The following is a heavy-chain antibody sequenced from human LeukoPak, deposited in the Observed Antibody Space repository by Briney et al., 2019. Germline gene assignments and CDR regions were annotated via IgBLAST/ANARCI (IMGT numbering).Heavy chain of an antibody. CDR1: AFTFSYYW. Sequence: PGGSLRLSCEASAFTFSYYWMSWVRQAAGKGLEWVANIKEDGGEINYVDSVKGGFTISRDNAKKLVFLQMNSLRVEDTAVYYCARDRGYSSFDYWGQGTLVTVSS. V-gene: IGHV3-7*01. CDR2: IKEDGGEI. D-gene: IGHD4-23*01. J-gene: IGHJ4*02. CDR3: ARDRGYSSFDY.